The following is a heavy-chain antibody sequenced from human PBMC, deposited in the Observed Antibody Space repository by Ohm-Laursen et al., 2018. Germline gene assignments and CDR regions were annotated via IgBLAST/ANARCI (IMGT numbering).Heavy chain of an antibody. CDR2: IKQDGTEK. D-gene: IGHD1-14*01. J-gene: IGHJ4*02. V-gene: IGHV3-7*01. Sequence: SLRLSCTASGFSFNDYGMHWVRQAPGEGLEWVASIKQDGTEKHYVESMQGRFTISRDNAKNSVYLQMNSLRAEDTAIYYCARDPIDNNGYNPDYWGQGTLVTVSS. CDR3: ARDPIDNNGYNPDY. CDR1: GFSFNDYG.